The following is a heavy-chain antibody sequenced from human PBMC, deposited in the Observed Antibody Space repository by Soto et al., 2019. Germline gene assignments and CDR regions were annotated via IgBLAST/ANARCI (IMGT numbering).Heavy chain of an antibody. CDR3: ARGLIVTGILTGSLFDP. CDR2: ISGSGGST. D-gene: IGHD3-9*01. CDR1: GFTFSSYA. Sequence: GGSLRLSCAASGFTFSSYAMSWVRQAPGKGLEWVSAISGSGGSTSYGDSVKGRFTISRDNSKNTLYLQMNSLRAEDTAVYYCARGLIVTGILTGSLFDPWGQGTLVTVSS. V-gene: IGHV3-23*01. J-gene: IGHJ5*02.